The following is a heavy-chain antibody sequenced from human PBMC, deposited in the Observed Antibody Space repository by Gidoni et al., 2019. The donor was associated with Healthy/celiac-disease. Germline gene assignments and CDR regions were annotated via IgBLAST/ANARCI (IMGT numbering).Heavy chain of an antibody. CDR3: APRPVPAAIP. CDR1: GFTFSSYS. D-gene: IGHD2-2*01. V-gene: IGHV3-21*01. CDR2: ISSSSSYI. J-gene: IGHJ5*02. Sequence: VQRVESGVGLVKPGGSLTPPRAATGFTFSSYSMNWVRQAAGKGLVWVSYISSSSSYIDYTDSEKARFNISMNNGKVSLYLPVISLRAEDTAVYYCAPRPVPAAIPWGQGTLVTVSS.